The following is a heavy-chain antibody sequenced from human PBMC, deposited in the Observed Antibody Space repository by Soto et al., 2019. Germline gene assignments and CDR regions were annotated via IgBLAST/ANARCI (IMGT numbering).Heavy chain of an antibody. CDR3: AREAHRGGFDL. CDR2: ANTGSTAI. V-gene: IGHV3-48*01. CDR1: GFTLSSCS. D-gene: IGHD3-16*01. J-gene: IGHJ5*02. Sequence: PGRYLRLSCAASGFTLSSCSRNWVRQSPRRGLEWIAYANTGSTAIYYADSVKGRFTISRDNAQNSLYLQMDSLRAEDTAMFYCAREAHRGGFDLWGQGT.